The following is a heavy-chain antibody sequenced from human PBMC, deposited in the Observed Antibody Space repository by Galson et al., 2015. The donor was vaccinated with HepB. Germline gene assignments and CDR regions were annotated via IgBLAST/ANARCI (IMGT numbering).Heavy chain of an antibody. V-gene: IGHV3-21*01. J-gene: IGHJ6*02. CDR1: GFTFSGYV. CDR3: AREPDLSLRHLTYYFHGMGV. D-gene: IGHD3-3*01. CDR2: MSSTGDYI. Sequence: SLRLSCAASGFTFSGYVMNWVRQAPGKGLEWVASMSSTGDYIYYAESVRGRFTISRDTAKISLFLQMNDLSAEDTAVYCCAREPDLSLRHLTYYFHGMGVWGQGTTVIVSS.